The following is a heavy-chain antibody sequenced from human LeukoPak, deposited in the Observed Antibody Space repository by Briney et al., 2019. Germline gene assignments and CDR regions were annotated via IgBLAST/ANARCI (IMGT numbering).Heavy chain of an antibody. CDR1: GYTFTSYY. D-gene: IGHD3-10*01. V-gene: IGHV1-46*01. J-gene: IGHJ5*02. CDR2: INPSGGSP. Sequence: ASVKVSCKASGYTFTSYYMHWVRQAPGQGLEWMGIINPSGGSPTYAQKFQGRLTMTRDTSTSTVYMELSSLRSEDTVVYYCARGLGSESYYGSWGQGTLVTVSS. CDR3: ARGLGSESYYGS.